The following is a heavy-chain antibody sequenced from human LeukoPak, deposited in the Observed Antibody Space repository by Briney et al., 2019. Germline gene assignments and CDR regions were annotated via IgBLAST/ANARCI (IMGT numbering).Heavy chain of an antibody. J-gene: IGHJ6*02. V-gene: IGHV1-69*13. CDR1: GGTFSSYA. Sequence: ASVKVSCKASGGTFSSYAISWVRQAPGQGLEWMGEIIPIFGTANYAQKFQGRVTITADESTSTAYMELSSLRSEDTAVYYCARITRETGVPFTAYYYYGMDVWGQGTTVTVSS. CDR2: IIPIFGTA. CDR3: ARITRETGVPFTAYYYYGMDV. D-gene: IGHD3-10*01.